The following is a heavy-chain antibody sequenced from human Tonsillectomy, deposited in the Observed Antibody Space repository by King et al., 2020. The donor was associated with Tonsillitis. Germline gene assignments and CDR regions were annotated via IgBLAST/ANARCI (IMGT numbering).Heavy chain of an antibody. J-gene: IGHJ3*02. D-gene: IGHD5-18*01. V-gene: IGHV4-61*02. CDR3: ARRNTTIVDDAFDI. CDR1: GGSISSGSYY. Sequence: VQLQESGPGLVKPSQTLSLTCTVSGGSISSGSYYWSWIRQPAGKGLEWIGRIHTSGTTNYNTSLESRLTILVDTSKNQFSLKLSSVTAADTAVYYCARRNTTIVDDAFDIWGQGTMVTVSS. CDR2: IHTSGTT.